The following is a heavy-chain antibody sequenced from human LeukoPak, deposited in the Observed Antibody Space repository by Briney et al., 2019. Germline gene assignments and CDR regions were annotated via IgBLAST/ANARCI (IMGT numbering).Heavy chain of an antibody. D-gene: IGHD5-18*01. Sequence: SETLSLTCTVSGGSISSYYWSWIRQPAGKGLEWIGRIYTSGSTNYNPSLKSRVTMSVDTSKNQFSLKLSSVTAADTAVYYCASEDTAMAKGDYWGQGTLVTVSS. CDR1: GGSISSYY. CDR2: IYTSGST. J-gene: IGHJ4*02. CDR3: ASEDTAMAKGDY. V-gene: IGHV4-4*07.